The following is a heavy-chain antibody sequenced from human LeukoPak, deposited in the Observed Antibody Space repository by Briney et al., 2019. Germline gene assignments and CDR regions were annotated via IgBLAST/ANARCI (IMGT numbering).Heavy chain of an antibody. CDR2: IYYSGST. D-gene: IGHD6-13*01. Sequence: SETLSLTCTVSSGSITNYYWSWIRQPPGKGLEWIGYIYYSGSTNYNPSLKSRVTISVDTSKNQFSLKLSSVTAADTAVYYCARGIAAWGPSDYYFDYWGQGTLVTVSS. J-gene: IGHJ4*02. CDR3: ARGIAAWGPSDYYFDY. V-gene: IGHV4-59*01. CDR1: SGSITNYY.